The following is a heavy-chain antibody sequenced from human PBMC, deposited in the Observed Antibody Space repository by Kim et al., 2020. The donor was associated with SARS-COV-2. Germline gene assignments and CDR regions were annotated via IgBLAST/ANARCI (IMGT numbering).Heavy chain of an antibody. Sequence: ASVKVSCKASGYTFTGYYMHWVRQAPGQGLEWMGWINPNSGGTNYAQKFQGRVTMTRDTSISTAYMELSRLRSDDTAVYYCARGITMVRGVIKPLDYWGQGTLVTVSS. CDR2: INPNSGGT. D-gene: IGHD3-10*01. V-gene: IGHV1-2*02. J-gene: IGHJ4*02. CDR3: ARGITMVRGVIKPLDY. CDR1: GYTFTGYY.